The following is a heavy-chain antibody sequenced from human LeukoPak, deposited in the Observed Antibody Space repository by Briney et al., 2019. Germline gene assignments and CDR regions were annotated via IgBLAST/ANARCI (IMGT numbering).Heavy chain of an antibody. CDR2: IYTIGST. CDR3: ARGCPQSTPNYYDSSGYYGRLTSYWYFDL. Sequence: SETLSLTCTVPGGSITIYYWSWIRQPAGKGLEWIGRIYTIGSTNYNPSLKSRVTISVDKSKNQFALKLSSVTAADTAVYYCARGCPQSTPNYYDSSGYYGRLTSYWYFDLWGRGTLVTVSS. D-gene: IGHD3-22*01. V-gene: IGHV4-4*07. CDR1: GGSITIYY. J-gene: IGHJ2*01.